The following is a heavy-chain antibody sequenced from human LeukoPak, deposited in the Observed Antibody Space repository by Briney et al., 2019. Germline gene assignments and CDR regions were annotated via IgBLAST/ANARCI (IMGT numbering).Heavy chain of an antibody. CDR2: IRYDGSNK. Sequence: GGSLRLSCAASGFTFSSYGMHWVRQAPGKGLEWVAFIRYDGSNKYYADSVKGRFTISRDNSKNTLYLQMNSLGAEDTAVYYCANWPSSGYYYNYFDYWGQGTLVTVSS. J-gene: IGHJ4*02. V-gene: IGHV3-30*02. CDR1: GFTFSSYG. CDR3: ANWPSSGYYYNYFDY. D-gene: IGHD3-22*01.